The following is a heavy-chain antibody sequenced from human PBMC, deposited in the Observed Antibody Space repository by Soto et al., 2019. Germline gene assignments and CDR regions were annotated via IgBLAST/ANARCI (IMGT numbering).Heavy chain of an antibody. Sequence: QVQLVESGGGVVQPGRSLRLSCVASRFTFSSYGMHWVRQAPGKGLEWVAVISYDGNNKYYADSVKGRFTISRDNSKNTLYLQMNRLRAEDTAVYYCAKDRHAYGSSGSWIYDYWGQGTLVTVSS. CDR3: AKDRHAYGSSGSWIYDY. CDR1: RFTFSSYG. D-gene: IGHD3-22*01. CDR2: ISYDGNNK. J-gene: IGHJ4*02. V-gene: IGHV3-30*18.